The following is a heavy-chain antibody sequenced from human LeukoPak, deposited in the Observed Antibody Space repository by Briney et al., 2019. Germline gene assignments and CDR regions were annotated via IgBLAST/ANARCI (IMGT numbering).Heavy chain of an antibody. V-gene: IGHV3-66*02. Sequence: GGSLRLSCAASGFTVSSNYMSWVRQAPGKGLEWGTVIYSGGSTYYADSVKGRFTLSRDNSKRTLYLQMNSLRAEDTAVYYCAREQGLRGYYYYGMDVWGQGTTVTVSS. D-gene: IGHD1/OR15-1a*01. CDR3: AREQGLRGYYYYGMDV. J-gene: IGHJ6*02. CDR2: IYSGGST. CDR1: GFTVSSNY.